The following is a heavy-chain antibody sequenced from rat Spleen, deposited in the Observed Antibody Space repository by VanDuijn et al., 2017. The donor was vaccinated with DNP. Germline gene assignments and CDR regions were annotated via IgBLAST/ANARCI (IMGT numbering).Heavy chain of an antibody. CDR3: ARPDY. V-gene: IGHV5-29*01. CDR2: ISHDGSST. CDR1: GFTFTNYG. Sequence: EVQLVESGGGLVQPGRPLKLSCAASGFTFTNYGMAWVRQAPKKGLAWVATISHDGSSTNYRDSVKGRFTCSRDNAKSTLYLQIDSQRSEDTATYYCARPDYWGQGVMVTVSS. J-gene: IGHJ2*01.